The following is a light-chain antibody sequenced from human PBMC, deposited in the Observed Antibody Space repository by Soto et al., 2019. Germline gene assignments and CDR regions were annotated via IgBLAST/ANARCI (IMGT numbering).Light chain of an antibody. V-gene: IGKV3-20*01. CDR1: QSVSSTY. J-gene: IGKJ2*01. CDR3: QHYGTSPPLYT. CDR2: GAS. Sequence: EIVLTQSPGTLSLSPGARATLSCRASQSVSSTYLAWYQQRPGQAPRLLIYGASSRATGIPDRFSGSGSGTDFTLIISRLEPEDFAAYYCQHYGTSPPLYTFGQGTKLEI.